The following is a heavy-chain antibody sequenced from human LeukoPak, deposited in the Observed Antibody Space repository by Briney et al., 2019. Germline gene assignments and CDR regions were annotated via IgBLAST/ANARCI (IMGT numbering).Heavy chain of an antibody. CDR2: SCGSGGST. J-gene: IGHJ4*02. CDR1: GFTFSSYA. Sequence: GGSLRLSCAASGFTFSSYAMSWVRQAPGKGLEWVSGSCGSGGSTYYADSVKGRFTISRDNSKNTLYLQMNSLRAEDTAVYYCAKYGGNFPFDYWGQGTLVTVSS. V-gene: IGHV3-23*01. CDR3: AKYGGNFPFDY. D-gene: IGHD4-23*01.